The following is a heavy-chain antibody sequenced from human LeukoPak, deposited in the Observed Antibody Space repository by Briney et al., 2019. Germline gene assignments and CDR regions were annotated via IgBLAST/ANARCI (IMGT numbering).Heavy chain of an antibody. Sequence: GGSLRLSCAASGFSLGNYWMHWVRQAPGKGLMWVSQISPDGSQTFYADSVKGRFTISRDNAKNTLFLQMDSLRAEDTALYYCVRSLRSADFWGQGTLVTVSS. V-gene: IGHV3-74*01. J-gene: IGHJ4*02. CDR2: ISPDGSQT. CDR1: GFSLGNYW. CDR3: VRSLRSADF.